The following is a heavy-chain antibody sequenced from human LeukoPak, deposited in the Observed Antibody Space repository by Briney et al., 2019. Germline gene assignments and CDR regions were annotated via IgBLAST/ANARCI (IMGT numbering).Heavy chain of an antibody. CDR3: ARAQAAAGNSLDY. J-gene: IGHJ4*02. V-gene: IGHV4-31*03. D-gene: IGHD6-13*01. CDR1: GDSISSGGYD. Sequence: SSQTLSLTCTVSGDSISSGGYDWRWLRQQGGKGLEWIGYMYYSGSTYYNPSLKSRVTISVDTSKTQFSLKLSSVTAADTAVYYCARAQAAAGNSLDYWGQGTLVTVSS. CDR2: MYYSGST.